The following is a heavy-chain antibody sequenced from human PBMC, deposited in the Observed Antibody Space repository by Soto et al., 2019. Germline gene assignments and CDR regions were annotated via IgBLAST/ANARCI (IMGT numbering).Heavy chain of an antibody. Sequence: QVQLVQSGVEVKKPGASVRISCRASGYSFTSTYVHWVRQAPGQGPEWMGIINPAGGTTYYAQKFQGRLTITSDTSTDTVFMDLNDLTSEDTAVYFCALKVVTYYDNWGQGTLLTVSS. V-gene: IGHV1-46*01. CDR2: INPAGGTT. J-gene: IGHJ4*02. CDR1: GYSFTSTY. D-gene: IGHD2-21*02. CDR3: ALKVVTYYDN.